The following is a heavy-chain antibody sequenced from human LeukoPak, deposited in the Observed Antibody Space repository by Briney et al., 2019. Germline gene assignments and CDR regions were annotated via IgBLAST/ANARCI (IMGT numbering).Heavy chain of an antibody. CDR1: GGSISSYY. D-gene: IGHD1-14*01. CDR2: IYTSGNT. J-gene: IGHJ4*02. Sequence: SETLSLTCTVSGGSISSYYWNWIRQPAGKGLEWIGRIYTSGNTNYSPSPKSRVTISVDKSKNQFSLKLSSVTAADTAVYYCAGTDTNRFDYWGQGALVTVSS. V-gene: IGHV4-4*07. CDR3: AGTDTNRFDY.